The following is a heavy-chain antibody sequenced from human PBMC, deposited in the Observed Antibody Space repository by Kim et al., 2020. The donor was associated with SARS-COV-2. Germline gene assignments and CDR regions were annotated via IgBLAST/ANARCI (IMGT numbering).Heavy chain of an antibody. Sequence: GGSLRLSCAASGFTFSSYEMNWVRQAPGKGLEWVSYISSSGSTIYYADSVKGRFTISRDNAKNSLYLQMNSLRAEDTAVYYCARGNEEVDYFDYWGQGTLVTVSS. CDR1: GFTFSSYE. CDR3: ARGNEEVDYFDY. CDR2: ISSSGSTI. J-gene: IGHJ4*02. V-gene: IGHV3-48*03.